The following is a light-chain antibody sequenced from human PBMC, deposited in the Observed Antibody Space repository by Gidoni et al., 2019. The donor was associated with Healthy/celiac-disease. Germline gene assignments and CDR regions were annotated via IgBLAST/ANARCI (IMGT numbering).Light chain of an antibody. CDR3: QQYNNWPPLT. Sequence: EIVMTQSAATLSWSPVERATLSCRASQRVSSNLAWYQQKPGQAPRLLIYGASSRATGIPARFIGSGSGTEFSLPISSLQSADFSVYYCQQYNNWPPLTFXGXTKVEIK. CDR1: QRVSSN. CDR2: GAS. V-gene: IGKV3-15*01. J-gene: IGKJ4*01.